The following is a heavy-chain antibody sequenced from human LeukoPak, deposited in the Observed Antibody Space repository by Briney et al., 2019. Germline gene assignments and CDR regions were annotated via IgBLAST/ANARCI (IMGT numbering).Heavy chain of an antibody. CDR3: ARDSDKVVPAPILGPLNFDS. CDR2: ISSGSSYI. D-gene: IGHD2-2*01. J-gene: IGHJ4*02. V-gene: IGHV3-21*01. CDR1: GFSFNTYN. Sequence: SGGSLRLTCAASGFSFNTYNMNWVRQAPGKGLEWVSYISSGSSYIYYADSVKGRFTISRDNAKNSLYLQMNSLRAEDTAVYYCARDSDKVVPAPILGPLNFDSWGQGTLVTVSS.